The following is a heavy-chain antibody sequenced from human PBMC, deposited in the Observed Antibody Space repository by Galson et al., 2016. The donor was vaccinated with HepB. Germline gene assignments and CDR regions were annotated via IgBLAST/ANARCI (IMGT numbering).Heavy chain of an antibody. CDR2: ISHNGHS. J-gene: IGHJ5*02. D-gene: IGHD2-21*01. Sequence: TLSLTCTVSGASISSYYWTWIRQPPGKGLEWIGYISHNGHSNKKSSLESRVTISVDTSRNQFSLRLSSVTTADTAVYYCARMVFNSQFDHWGQGARVTVSS. V-gene: IGHV4-59*01. CDR3: ARMVFNSQFDH. CDR1: GASISSYY.